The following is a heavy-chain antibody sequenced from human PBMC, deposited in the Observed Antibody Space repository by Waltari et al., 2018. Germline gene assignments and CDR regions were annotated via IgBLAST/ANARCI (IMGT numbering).Heavy chain of an antibody. CDR1: GFTFSNSG. D-gene: IGHD3-3*01. CDR2: MPFGGTTT. J-gene: IGHJ5*02. CDR3: AKDFPTYYDFWSGLNA. V-gene: IGHV3-30*18. Sequence: QVQLVETGGGVVQPGRSLRLSCAASGFTFSNSGIHWVRQTPGKGLEWVAIMPFGGTTTYYADSVKGRFTVSRDNSKNTLYLQMNSLRAEDTAVYYCAKDFPTYYDFWSGLNAWGQGTLVTVSS.